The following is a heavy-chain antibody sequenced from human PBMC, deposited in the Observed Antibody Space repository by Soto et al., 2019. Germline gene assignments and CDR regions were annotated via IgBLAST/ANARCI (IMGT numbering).Heavy chain of an antibody. CDR2: ITGSGGDT. V-gene: IGHV3-23*01. D-gene: IGHD1-26*01. CDR3: AKDLVVGALDY. CDR1: GFTFSSYT. Sequence: EVQLLESGGGLVQPGGSLRLSRVASGFTFSSYTLNWVRQAPGTGLEWVSAITGSGGDTFYADSDSMKGRFTISRDNSKNTLYLQMNSLRAEDTAIYYCAKDLVVGALDYWGQGTLVTVSS. J-gene: IGHJ4*02.